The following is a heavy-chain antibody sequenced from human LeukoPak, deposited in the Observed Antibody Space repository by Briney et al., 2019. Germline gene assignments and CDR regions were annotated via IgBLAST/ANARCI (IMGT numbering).Heavy chain of an antibody. CDR1: GFTFSSYA. D-gene: IGHD5-24*01. Sequence: GGSLRLSCAASGFTFSSYAMSWVRQAPGKGLEWVSAISRSDGSTYYADSVKGRFTISRDNSKNTLNLQMNSLRAEDTAVYYCAKDGDRDGYITYFDYWGQGTLVTVSS. J-gene: IGHJ4*02. CDR3: AKDGDRDGYITYFDY. V-gene: IGHV3-23*01. CDR2: ISRSDGST.